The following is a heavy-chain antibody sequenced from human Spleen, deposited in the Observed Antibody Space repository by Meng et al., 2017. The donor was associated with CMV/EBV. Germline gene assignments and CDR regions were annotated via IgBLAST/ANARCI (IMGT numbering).Heavy chain of an antibody. CDR3: ARSPGYWSLDY. CDR1: GGSITASYNW. D-gene: IGHD2-8*02. CDR2: VSHSGSA. J-gene: IGHJ4*02. V-gene: IGHV4-4*01. Sequence: CAVSGGSITASYNWWSLVRQPPGKGLEWIGEVSHSGSAKSIPSLKSRVTISIDKTKSHFSLKLTSVTAADTGVYFCARSPGYWSLDYWGQGALVTVSS.